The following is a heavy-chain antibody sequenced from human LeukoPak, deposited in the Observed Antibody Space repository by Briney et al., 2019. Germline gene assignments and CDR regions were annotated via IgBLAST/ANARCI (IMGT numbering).Heavy chain of an antibody. V-gene: IGHV4-61*01. CDR2: IYYSGST. Sequence: SETLSLTCTVSGDSVSSDTYYWSWIRQPPGKGLEWIGYIYYSGSTNYNPSLKSRVTILVDTSKNQFSLKLSSVTAADTAVYYCARTRDYGEFDYWGQGTLVTVSS. CDR3: ARTRDYGEFDY. D-gene: IGHD4-17*01. CDR1: GDSVSSDTYY. J-gene: IGHJ4*02.